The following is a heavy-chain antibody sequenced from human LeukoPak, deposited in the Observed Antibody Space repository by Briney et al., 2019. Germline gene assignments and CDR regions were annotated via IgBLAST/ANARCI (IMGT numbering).Heavy chain of an antibody. CDR3: ARHGPFYGTAFYFDY. V-gene: IGHV4-39*01. J-gene: IGHJ4*02. Sequence: SETLSLTCTVSGDSISSSSYYWGWIRQPPGKGLEWIASINYSGSTSYNPSLKSRVTISVDTSKNQFSLKLNSVTAADTAVYYCARHGPFYGTAFYFDYWGQGTLVTVSS. CDR2: INYSGST. CDR1: GDSISSSSYY. D-gene: IGHD4-17*01.